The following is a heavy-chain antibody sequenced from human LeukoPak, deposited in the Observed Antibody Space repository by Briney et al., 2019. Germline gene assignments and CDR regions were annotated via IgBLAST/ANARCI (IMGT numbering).Heavy chain of an antibody. V-gene: IGHV3-11*01. CDR1: GFTFSDYY. CDR2: VSSSGSTI. D-gene: IGHD2-8*02. J-gene: IGHJ4*02. Sequence: GGSLRLSCAASGFTFSDYYMSWIRQAPGKGLEWVSYVSSSGSTIYYADSVRGRFTISRDNSKSTLSLQMNSLRAEGTAIYYCATYRQVLLPFESWGQGTLVTVSS. CDR3: ATYRQVLLPFES.